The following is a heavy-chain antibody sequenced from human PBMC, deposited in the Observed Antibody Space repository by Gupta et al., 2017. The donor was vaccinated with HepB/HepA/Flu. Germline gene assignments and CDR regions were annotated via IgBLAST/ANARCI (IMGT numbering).Heavy chain of an antibody. J-gene: IGHJ4*01. Sequence: EVQLVESGGTLVNPGGSLRLSCAASGFTFTEAARSWVRQAPGKGLEWVGRIKRKSDGATVEYGAPVKGRFTISRDDSKDTMYLQMSSLKTEDTAVYYCTTYSGYSDYWGQGTLVTVSS. D-gene: IGHD1-26*01. CDR1: GFTFTEAA. CDR2: IKRKSDGATV. V-gene: IGHV3-15*02. CDR3: TTYSGYSDY.